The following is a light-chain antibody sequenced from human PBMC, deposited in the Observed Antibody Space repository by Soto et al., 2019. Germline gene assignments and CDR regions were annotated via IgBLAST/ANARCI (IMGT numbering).Light chain of an antibody. CDR3: QQLKSYPLT. V-gene: IGKV1-9*01. CDR1: QGISSY. CDR2: AAS. J-gene: IGKJ4*01. Sequence: DIQLTQSPSFLSASVGDRVTITCRASQGISSYLAWYQQKPGKAPKLLIYAASTLQSGVPSRFSGSGSGKEFTLTISSLQPEDFATYYCQQLKSYPLTFGGGTKVEIK.